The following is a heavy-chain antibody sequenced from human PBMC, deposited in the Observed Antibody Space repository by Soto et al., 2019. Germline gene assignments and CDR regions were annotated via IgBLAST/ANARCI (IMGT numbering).Heavy chain of an antibody. D-gene: IGHD4-17*01. V-gene: IGHV3-73*01. J-gene: IGHJ3*02. CDR1: GFTFCGSA. CDR2: IRSKANSYAT. Sequence: GGSLRLCCAASGFTFCGSAMHWVRQASGKGLEWVGRIRSKANSYATAYAASVKGRFTISRDDSKNTAYLQMNSLKTEDTAVYYCTGFYGDYAHDAFDTWGQGTMVTVSS. CDR3: TGFYGDYAHDAFDT.